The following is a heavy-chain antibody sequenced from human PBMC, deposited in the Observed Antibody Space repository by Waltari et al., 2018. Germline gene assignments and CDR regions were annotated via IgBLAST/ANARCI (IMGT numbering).Heavy chain of an antibody. CDR2: IYSGGST. Sequence: EVQLVESGGGLIQPGGSLRLSCAASGFTVSSNYMSWVRQAPGKGVGLVSVIYSGGSTYYADSVKGRFTISRDNSKNTLYLQMNSLRAEDTAVYYCARDSNGWFRELLVLWGQGTLVTVSS. CDR1: GFTVSSNY. D-gene: IGHD3-10*01. V-gene: IGHV3-53*01. J-gene: IGHJ4*02. CDR3: ARDSNGWFRELLVL.